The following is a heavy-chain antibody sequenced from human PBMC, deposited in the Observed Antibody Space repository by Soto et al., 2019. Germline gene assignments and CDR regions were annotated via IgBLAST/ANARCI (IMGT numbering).Heavy chain of an antibody. D-gene: IGHD1-1*01. CDR3: ARGDWKLPRPQFIDY. V-gene: IGHV3-11*01. CDR2: ISSSGSTI. CDR1: GFTFSDYY. J-gene: IGHJ4*02. Sequence: GGSLRLSCAASGFTFSDYYMSWIRQAPGKGLEWVSYISSSGSTIYYADSVKGRFTISRDNAKNSLYLQMNSLRAEDTAVYYCARGDWKLPRPQFIDYWGQGTLVTVSS.